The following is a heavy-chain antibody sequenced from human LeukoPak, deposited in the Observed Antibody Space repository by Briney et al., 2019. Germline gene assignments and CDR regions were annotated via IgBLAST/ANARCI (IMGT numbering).Heavy chain of an antibody. V-gene: IGHV4-34*01. J-gene: IGHJ6*03. CDR3: AGPDIATRPRKYYYYYMDV. D-gene: IGHD2-15*01. Sequence: PSETLSLTCAVYGGSFSGYYWSWIRQPPGKGLEWIGEINHSGSTNYNPSLKSRVTISVDTSKNQLSLKLSSVTAADTAVYYCAGPDIATRPRKYYYYYMDVWGKGTTVTVSS. CDR1: GGSFSGYY. CDR2: INHSGST.